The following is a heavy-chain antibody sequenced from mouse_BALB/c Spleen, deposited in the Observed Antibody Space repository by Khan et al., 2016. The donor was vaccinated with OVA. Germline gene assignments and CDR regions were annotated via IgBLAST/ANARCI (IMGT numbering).Heavy chain of an antibody. Sequence: QVQLQQSGAELVKPGASVRLSCKASGYTFTNYYLYWVKQRPGHGLEWIGDINPSNGGTNFNEKFKNKVTLTVDKSSSTAYMQLSSLPSEDSAVYYWSSSGYGTFAYWGQGTLVTGSA. D-gene: IGHD2-1*01. CDR1: GYTFTNYY. V-gene: IGHV1S81*02. J-gene: IGHJ3*01. CDR3: SSSGYGTFAY. CDR2: INPSNGGT.